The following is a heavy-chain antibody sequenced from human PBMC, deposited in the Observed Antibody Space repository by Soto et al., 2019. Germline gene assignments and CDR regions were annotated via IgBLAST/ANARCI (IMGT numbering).Heavy chain of an antibody. V-gene: IGHV4-34*01. CDR3: ARGGSSSSWYKRNWFDP. Sequence: SETLSLTCAVYGGSFSGYYWSWIRQPPGKGLEWIGEINHSGSTNYNPSLKSRVTISVDTSKNQFSLKLSSVTAADTAVYYCARGGSSSSWYKRNWFDPWGQGTLVTVSS. CDR2: INHSGST. D-gene: IGHD6-13*01. J-gene: IGHJ5*02. CDR1: GGSFSGYY.